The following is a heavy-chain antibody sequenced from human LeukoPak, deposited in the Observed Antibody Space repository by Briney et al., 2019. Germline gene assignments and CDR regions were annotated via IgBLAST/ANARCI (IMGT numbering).Heavy chain of an antibody. V-gene: IGHV1-2*02. Sequence: ASVKVSCKASGYTFTGYYIHWVRQAPGQGLEWMGWINPNSGGTNYAQKFQGRVTMTRDTSISTAYMELSRLRSDDTAVYYCARASIVLMVYADGPFDSWGQGTLVTVSS. D-gene: IGHD2-8*01. CDR1: GYTFTGYY. J-gene: IGHJ4*02. CDR2: INPNSGGT. CDR3: ARASIVLMVYADGPFDS.